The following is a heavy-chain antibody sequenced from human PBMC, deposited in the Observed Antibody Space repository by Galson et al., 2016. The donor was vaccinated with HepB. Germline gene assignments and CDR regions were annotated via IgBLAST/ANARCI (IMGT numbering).Heavy chain of an antibody. V-gene: IGHV3-7*01. J-gene: IGHJ4*02. D-gene: IGHD6-25*01. Sequence: SLRLSCAASGFTFSGYWMTWVRQAPGKGLEWVANIKQDGSEKNYVDSVKGRFTISRDNAKNLVYLQMNSLRAEDTAMYYCASAPAATESDYWGPGTLVTVSP. CDR3: ASAPAATESDY. CDR1: GFTFSGYW. CDR2: IKQDGSEK.